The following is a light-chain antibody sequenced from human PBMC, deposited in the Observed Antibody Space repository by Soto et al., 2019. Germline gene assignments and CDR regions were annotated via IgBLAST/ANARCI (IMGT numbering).Light chain of an antibody. CDR2: EVH. V-gene: IGLV2-14*01. Sequence: QSALTQPASVSGSPGQSITISCTGTSSDIGDHDYVSWYQQYPGKAPKLIIFEVHNRPSGVSNRFSGSKSGSTASLTISGLQTEDEADYYCSSYKSSSTPLHLLFGGGTKLTVL. CDR3: SSYKSSSTPLHLL. CDR1: SSDIGDHDY. J-gene: IGLJ2*01.